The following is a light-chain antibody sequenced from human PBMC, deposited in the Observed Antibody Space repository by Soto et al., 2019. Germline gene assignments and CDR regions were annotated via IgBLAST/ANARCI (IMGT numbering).Light chain of an antibody. CDR1: QSVTSSS. J-gene: IGKJ1*01. CDR3: QQYGSSQWT. CDR2: GAS. V-gene: IGKV3-20*01. Sequence: EIVLTQFPGTLSLSPGERATLSCRASQSVTSSSLAWYQQKVGRAPRVLIYGASNRATGIPDRFSGSGSGTDFTLTINRLEPEDFAVYFCQQYGSSQWTFGQGTKVDIK.